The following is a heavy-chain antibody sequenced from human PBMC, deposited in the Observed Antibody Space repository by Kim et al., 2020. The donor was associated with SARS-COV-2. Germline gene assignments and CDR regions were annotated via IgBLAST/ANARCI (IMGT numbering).Heavy chain of an antibody. Sequence: KGRFTIPRDNAKNSLYLQMNSLRDEDTAVYYCARDCYDFWSGSPLYYFDYWGQGTLVTVSS. J-gene: IGHJ4*02. V-gene: IGHV3-48*02. D-gene: IGHD3-3*01. CDR3: ARDCYDFWSGSPLYYFDY.